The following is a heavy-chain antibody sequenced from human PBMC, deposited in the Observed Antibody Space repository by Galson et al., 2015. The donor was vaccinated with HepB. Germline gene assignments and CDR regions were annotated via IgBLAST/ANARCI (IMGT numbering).Heavy chain of an antibody. D-gene: IGHD4-17*01. J-gene: IGHJ4*02. V-gene: IGHV3-30*18. CDR1: GFSFSSFA. CDR3: AKASTVTTDYFDY. CDR2: ISYAGTDQ. Sequence: SLRLSCAASGFSFSSFAMHWVRQAPGKGLEWVAVISYAGTDQFCADSMKGRFTISRDNSKNTLYLQVNSLRPEDTAVYYCAKASTVTTDYFDYWGQGTLVTVSS.